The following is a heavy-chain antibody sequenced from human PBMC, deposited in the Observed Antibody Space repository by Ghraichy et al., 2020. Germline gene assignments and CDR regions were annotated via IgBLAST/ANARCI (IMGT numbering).Heavy chain of an antibody. CDR2: MSGSGGST. CDR3: AKDRIAVSGLHYPFAMDV. V-gene: IGHV3-23*01. J-gene: IGHJ6*02. D-gene: IGHD6-19*01. CDR1: GFTFHNYV. Sequence: GESLNISCAASGFTFHNYVMSWVRQAPGKGLEWVSAMSGSGGSTFYADSVKGRFTISRDNSKNTLYLQMNSLRAEDTAVYYCAKDRIAVSGLHYPFAMDVWGQGTTVTVSS.